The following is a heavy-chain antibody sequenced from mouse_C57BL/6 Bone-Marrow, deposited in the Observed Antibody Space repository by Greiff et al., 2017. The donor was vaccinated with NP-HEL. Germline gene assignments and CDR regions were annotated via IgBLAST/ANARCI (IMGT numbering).Heavy chain of an antibody. CDR3: ARFHYYGSSLYYFDY. Sequence: VKVVESGAELVKPGASVKISCKASGYAFSSYWMNWVKQRPGKGLEWIGQIYPGDGDTNYNGKFKGKATLTADKSSSTAYMQLSSLTSEDSAVYFCARFHYYGSSLYYFDYWGQGTTLTVSS. D-gene: IGHD1-1*01. CDR1: GYAFSSYW. V-gene: IGHV1-80*01. J-gene: IGHJ2*01. CDR2: IYPGDGDT.